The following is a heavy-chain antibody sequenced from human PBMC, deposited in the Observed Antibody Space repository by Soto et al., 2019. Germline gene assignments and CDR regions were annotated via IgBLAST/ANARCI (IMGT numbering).Heavy chain of an antibody. CDR1: GGTFSSYA. CDR3: ARDPEYSSGWGGVDY. J-gene: IGHJ4*02. V-gene: IGHV1-69*01. Sequence: QEQLVQSGAEVKKAGSSVKVSCKASGGTFSSYAISWVRQAPGQGLEWMGGIILIFGTANYAQKFQGRVTITADESTSTAYMELSSLSSEDTAVYYCARDPEYSSGWGGVDYWGQGTLVTVSS. CDR2: IILIFGTA. D-gene: IGHD6-19*01.